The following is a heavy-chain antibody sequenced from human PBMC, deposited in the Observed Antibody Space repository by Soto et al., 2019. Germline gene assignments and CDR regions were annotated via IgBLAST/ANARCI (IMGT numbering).Heavy chain of an antibody. CDR1: GGTFSSYA. CDR2: IIPIFGTA. V-gene: IGHV1-69*13. D-gene: IGHD3-9*01. J-gene: IGHJ5*02. Sequence: GASVKVSCKASGGTFSSYAISWVRQAPGQGLEWMGGIIPIFGTANYAQKFQGRVTITADESTSTAYMELSSLRSEDTAVYYCARVGYYDMVLSWFDPWGQATLVSVSS. CDR3: ARVGYYDMVLSWFDP.